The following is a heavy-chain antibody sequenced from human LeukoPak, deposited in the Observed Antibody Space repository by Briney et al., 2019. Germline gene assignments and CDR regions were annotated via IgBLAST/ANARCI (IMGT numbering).Heavy chain of an antibody. CDR2: INPNSGGT. CDR1: GYTFTGYY. CDR3: ARNPGRYFDWLRD. J-gene: IGHJ4*02. V-gene: IGHV1-2*02. Sequence: ASVKVSCKASGYTFTGYYMHWVRQAPGQGLEWMGWINPNSGGTNYAQKFQGRVTMTRDTSISTAYMELSRLRSDDAAVYYCARNPGRYFDWLRDWGQGTLVTVSS. D-gene: IGHD3-9*01.